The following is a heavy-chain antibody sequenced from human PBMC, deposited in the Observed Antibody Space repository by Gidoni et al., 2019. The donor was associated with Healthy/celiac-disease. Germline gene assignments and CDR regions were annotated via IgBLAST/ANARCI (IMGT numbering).Heavy chain of an antibody. CDR1: GFTFSNAW. CDR2: IKSKTDGGTT. V-gene: IGHV3-15*01. J-gene: IGHJ6*02. CDR3: TTIGGGDYEDYYYGMDV. D-gene: IGHD4-17*01. Sequence: EVQLVESGGGLVKPGGSLRLSCAASGFTFSNAWMSWVRQAPGKGLEWVGRIKSKTDGGTTDYAAPVKGRFTISRDESKNTLYLQMNSLKTEDTAVYYCTTIGGGDYEDYYYGMDVWGQGTTVTVSS.